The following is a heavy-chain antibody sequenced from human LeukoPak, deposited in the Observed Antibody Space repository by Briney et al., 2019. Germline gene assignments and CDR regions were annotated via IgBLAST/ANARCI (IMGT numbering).Heavy chain of an antibody. D-gene: IGHD6-19*01. V-gene: IGHV3-7*03. CDR2: ISQDGREK. CDR3: VGGIGWQPDY. CDR1: AGFTFSDYW. J-gene: IGHJ4*02. Sequence: GGSLRLSCAASAGFTFSDYWMNWVRQAPGKGLEWVAIISQDGREKLYVDSVKGRHTISRDNAKSSLYLQINSLRAEDTAVYYCVGGIGWQPDYWGQGTLVTVSS.